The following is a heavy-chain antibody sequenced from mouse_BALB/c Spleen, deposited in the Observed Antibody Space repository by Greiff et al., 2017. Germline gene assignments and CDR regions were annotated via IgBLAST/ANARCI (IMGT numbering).Heavy chain of an antibody. CDR1: GFDFSRYW. V-gene: IGHV4-1*02. CDR3: ARHDGYYPYFDY. Sequence: EVKVIESGGGLVQPGGSLKLSCAASGFDFSRYWMSWVRQAPGKGLEWIGEINPDSSTINYTPSLKDKFIISRDNAKNTLYLQMSKVRSEDTALYYCARHDGYYPYFDYWGQGTTLTVSS. D-gene: IGHD2-3*01. J-gene: IGHJ2*01. CDR2: INPDSSTI.